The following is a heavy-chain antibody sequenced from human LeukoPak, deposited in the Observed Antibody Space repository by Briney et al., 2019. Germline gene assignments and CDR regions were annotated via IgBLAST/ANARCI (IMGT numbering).Heavy chain of an antibody. CDR3: ASLCGDCYHNWFGP. CDR2: IYYSGST. Sequence: SETLSLTCTVSGGSISSYYWSWIRQPPGKGLEWIGYIYYSGSTNYNPSLKSRVTISVDTSKNQFSLKLSPVTAADTAVYYCASLCGDCYHNWFGPWGQGSLVSVSS. V-gene: IGHV4-59*01. D-gene: IGHD2-21*02. CDR1: GGSISSYY. J-gene: IGHJ5*02.